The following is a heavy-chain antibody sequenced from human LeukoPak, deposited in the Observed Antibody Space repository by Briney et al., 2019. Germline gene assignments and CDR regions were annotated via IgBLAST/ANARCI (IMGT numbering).Heavy chain of an antibody. CDR2: IWYDGSNK. J-gene: IGHJ3*02. CDR3: ARSNYGDYVGRAFDI. Sequence: PGRSLRLSCAASGFTFSSCGMHWVRQAPGKGLEWVAVIWYDGSNKYYADSVKGRFTISRDNSKNTLYLQMNSLRAEDTAVYYCARSNYGDYVGRAFDIWGQGTMVTVSS. CDR1: GFTFSSCG. V-gene: IGHV3-33*01. D-gene: IGHD4-17*01.